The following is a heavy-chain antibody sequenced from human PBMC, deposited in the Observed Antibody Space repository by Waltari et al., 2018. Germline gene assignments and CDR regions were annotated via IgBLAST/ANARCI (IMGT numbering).Heavy chain of an antibody. CDR3: AQRRSSGWYWFDP. CDR2: FIPSFRTA. V-gene: IGHV1-69*13. Sequence: QVQLVQSGAEVKKPGSSVKVSCTASGGTFSSYALSCVRQAPGQELEWMGGFIPSFRTAHYAQKFQGLVTTTADEFTSTAYMELRSLRSEDTAVYYCAQRRSSGWYWFDPWGKGTLVTVSA. D-gene: IGHD6-19*01. CDR1: GGTFSSYA. J-gene: IGHJ5*02.